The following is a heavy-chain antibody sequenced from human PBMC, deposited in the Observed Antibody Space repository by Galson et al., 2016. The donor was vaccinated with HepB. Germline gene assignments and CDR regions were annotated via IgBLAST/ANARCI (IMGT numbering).Heavy chain of an antibody. D-gene: IGHD3-3*01. CDR1: GFVFSDFS. CDR2: IDATTRNI. V-gene: IGHV3-48*01. Sequence: LRLSCAASGFVFSDFSLNWVRQAPGKGLEWLSYIDATTRNIYYAESVRGRFTISRDNAKNSLFLQMSSLRAEDTAVYYCAAPLTVFNFYGMDVWGKGTTVVVSS. CDR3: AAPLTVFNFYGMDV. J-gene: IGHJ6*04.